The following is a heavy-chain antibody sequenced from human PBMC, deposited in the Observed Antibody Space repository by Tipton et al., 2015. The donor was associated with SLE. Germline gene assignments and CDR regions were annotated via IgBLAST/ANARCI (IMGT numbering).Heavy chain of an antibody. D-gene: IGHD1-26*01. CDR3: ARKVGDY. J-gene: IGHJ4*02. V-gene: IGHV3-7*01. CDR1: GFTFSSYW. Sequence: GSLRLSCAASGFTFSSYWMSWVRQAPGKGLEWVANIKEDGSKIYYVDSVKGRFTISRDNAKNSVYLQMNSLRAEDTAVYYCARKVGDYWGRGTPVTVSS. CDR2: IKEDGSKI.